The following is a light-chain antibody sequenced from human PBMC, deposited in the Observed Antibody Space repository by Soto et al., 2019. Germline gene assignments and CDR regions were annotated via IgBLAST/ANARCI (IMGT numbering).Light chain of an antibody. CDR2: KIS. CDR1: QSLVHSDRDTY. CDR3: MQQTQFPFT. Sequence: DIVMTQTPLSSPVTLGQPASISCRSSQSLVHSDRDTYLNWLQQRPGQPPRLLIYKISKRFSGVPDRFTGSGAGTDFTLKISRVAAEDVGTYYCMQQTQFPFTFGGGTKVDIK. J-gene: IGKJ4*01. V-gene: IGKV2-24*01.